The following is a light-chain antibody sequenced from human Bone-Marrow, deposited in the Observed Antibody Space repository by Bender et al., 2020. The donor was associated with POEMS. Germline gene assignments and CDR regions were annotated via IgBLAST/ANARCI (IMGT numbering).Light chain of an antibody. CDR3: AAWDISLSGFWV. CDR1: SSNIGNHG. Sequence: QSVVTQPPSLSEAPRQSVTISCSGSSSNIGNHGVNWYQQLPGEAPKLLIYYDDLLTPGVPARFSGSQSGTSASLAISGLRSEDEADYYCAAWDISLSGFWVFGGGTKLPVL. J-gene: IGLJ3*02. V-gene: IGLV1-36*01. CDR2: YDD.